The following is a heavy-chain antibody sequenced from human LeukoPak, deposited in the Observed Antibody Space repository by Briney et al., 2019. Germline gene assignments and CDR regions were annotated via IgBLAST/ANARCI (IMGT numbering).Heavy chain of an antibody. CDR3: AREEAGDYFDY. V-gene: IGHV3-21*01. D-gene: IGHD4-17*01. CDR2: ISSSSSYI. Sequence: GGSLRLSCAASGFTFSSYSMNWVRQAPGKGLEWVSSISSSSSYIYYADSVKGRSTISRDNAKNSLYLQMNSLRAEDTAVYYCAREEAGDYFDYWGQGTLVTVSS. CDR1: GFTFSSYS. J-gene: IGHJ4*02.